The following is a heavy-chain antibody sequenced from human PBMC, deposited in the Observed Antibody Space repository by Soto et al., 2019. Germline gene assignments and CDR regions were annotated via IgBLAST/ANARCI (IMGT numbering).Heavy chain of an antibody. J-gene: IGHJ5*02. Sequence: EVQLVESGGGLAQPGWSRRLSCAASGFNFDDHAMHWVRQAPGKGLEWVSGISWNSVTINYADSVKGRFTISRDNAKRTLHLQMNSLRPEDTDIYYCVRSSGSQPRAGWFDPWGQGTLVTVS. D-gene: IGHD1-26*01. V-gene: IGHV3-9*01. CDR1: GFNFDDHA. CDR3: VRSSGSQPRAGWFDP. CDR2: ISWNSVTI.